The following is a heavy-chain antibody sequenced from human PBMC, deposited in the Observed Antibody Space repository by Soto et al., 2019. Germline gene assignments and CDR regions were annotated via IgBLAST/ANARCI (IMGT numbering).Heavy chain of an antibody. CDR2: ISHSGGNT. V-gene: IGHV3-23*01. J-gene: IGHJ4*02. D-gene: IGHD2-2*01. CDR1: GFTFSSYG. Sequence: EVQLLESGGGLVQPGGSLRLSCAASGFTFSSYGMSWVRQAPGKGLEWVSAISHSGGNTYYADSVKGRFGISRDNSKNTLYLQMNSLRAEDTAVYYCATFIFCSSTSCYGREGGYWGQGTLVTVSS. CDR3: ATFIFCSSTSCYGREGGY.